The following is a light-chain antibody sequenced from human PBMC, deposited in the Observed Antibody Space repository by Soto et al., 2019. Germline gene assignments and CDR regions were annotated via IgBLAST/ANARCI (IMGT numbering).Light chain of an antibody. Sequence: DIQMTQAPSSLSASVGDKVTITCQANEDITNYLNWYQQKAGKAPKLLIYDASNLETGVPSRFSGNGSGTEFTLTITSLQTEDIATYYCQQYDYLPYTFGQGTKLEIK. CDR2: DAS. CDR3: QQYDYLPYT. CDR1: EDITNY. V-gene: IGKV1-33*01. J-gene: IGKJ2*01.